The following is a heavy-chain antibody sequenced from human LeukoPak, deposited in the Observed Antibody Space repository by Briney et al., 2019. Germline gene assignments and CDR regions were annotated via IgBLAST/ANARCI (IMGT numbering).Heavy chain of an antibody. CDR3: ARDPGLTSSFYYMDV. J-gene: IGHJ6*03. CDR1: GYTFTGYY. CDR2: INPNSGGT. V-gene: IGHV1-2*04. Sequence: ASVKVSCKASGYTFTGYYMHWVRQAPGQGLEWMGWINPNSGGTNYAQKFQGWVTMTRDTSISTAYMELSRLRSDDTAVYYCARDPGLTSSFYYMDVWGKGTTVTVSS. D-gene: IGHD1-14*01.